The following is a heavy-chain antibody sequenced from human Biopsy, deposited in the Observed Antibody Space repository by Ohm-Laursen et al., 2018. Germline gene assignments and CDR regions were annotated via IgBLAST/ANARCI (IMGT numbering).Heavy chain of an antibody. CDR1: DGSISNIINY. D-gene: IGHD3-10*01. Sequence: GTPSLTCTVTDGSISNIINYWGWIRQPLGKGLEWLGSIYHTGVTDYNPSLKSRVTISVGTSNNQSSLKLSSLTAADTAVYYCARHSFGSGRDFWGQGTLVTVSS. J-gene: IGHJ4*02. CDR2: IYHTGVT. CDR3: ARHSFGSGRDF. V-gene: IGHV4-39*01.